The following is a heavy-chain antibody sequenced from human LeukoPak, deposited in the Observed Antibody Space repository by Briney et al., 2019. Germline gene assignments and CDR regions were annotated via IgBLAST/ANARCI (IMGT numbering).Heavy chain of an antibody. D-gene: IGHD3-3*01. J-gene: IGHJ6*03. V-gene: IGHV3-21*01. Sequence: PGGSLRLSCAASGFTFSSYSMNWVRQAPGKGLEWVSSISSSSSYIYYADSVKGRFTISRDNAKNSLYLQMSSLRAEDTAVYYCATFTIFGVVSPMDVWGKGTTVTVSS. CDR3: ATFTIFGVVSPMDV. CDR2: ISSSSSYI. CDR1: GFTFSSYS.